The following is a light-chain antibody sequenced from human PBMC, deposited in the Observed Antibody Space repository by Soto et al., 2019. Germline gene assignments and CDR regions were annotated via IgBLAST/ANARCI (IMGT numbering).Light chain of an antibody. CDR1: QSVSSSY. J-gene: IGKJ1*01. CDR3: QQYGSSPKT. CDR2: GAS. Sequence: EIELTQSPGTLSLSPGERATLSCRASQSVSSSYLAWYQQKPGQAPRLLIYGASSRATGIPDRFSGSGSGTDFSLAISRLEPEHVEVYYCQQYGSSPKTFGQGTKVEIK. V-gene: IGKV3-20*01.